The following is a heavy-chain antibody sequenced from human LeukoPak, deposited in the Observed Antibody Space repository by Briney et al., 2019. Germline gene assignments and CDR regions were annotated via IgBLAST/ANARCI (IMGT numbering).Heavy chain of an antibody. CDR1: GFTFSDYY. J-gene: IGHJ4*02. CDR3: ARHFRYSYVYGALDY. D-gene: IGHD6-13*01. V-gene: IGHV3-11*01. Sequence: PGEYLRLSCAASGFTFSDYYMSWIRQAPGKGLEGISYISSSGGTIQYAGSVKGRLTISRDNAKNSLYLQIYSLRAEDTAVYYCARHFRYSYVYGALDYGAMGTLVTVSS. CDR2: ISSSGGTI.